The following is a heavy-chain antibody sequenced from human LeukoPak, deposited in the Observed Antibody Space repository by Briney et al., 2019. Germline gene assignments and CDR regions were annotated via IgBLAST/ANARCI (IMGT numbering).Heavy chain of an antibody. CDR1: GYTFTSYD. J-gene: IGHJ1*01. CDR3: ARGKKLAPAEYFQH. D-gene: IGHD1-7*01. Sequence: ASVTVSFKASGYTFTSYDINWVRQAPGQGLEWMGWKNPNSGNTGYAQKFQGRVTMTRNTSISTAYMELSSPRSEDTAVYYCARGKKLAPAEYFQHWGQGTLVTVSS. CDR2: KNPNSGNT. V-gene: IGHV1-8*01.